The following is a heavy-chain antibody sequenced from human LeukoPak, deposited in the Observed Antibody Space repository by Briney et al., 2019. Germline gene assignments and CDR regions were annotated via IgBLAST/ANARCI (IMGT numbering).Heavy chain of an antibody. D-gene: IGHD4-11*01. CDR1: GFTFSNYA. V-gene: IGHV3-23*01. CDR3: AKDRVTTVTTFFSQFDF. Sequence: GGPLRLSCAASGFTFSNYAMHWVRQAPGKGLEWVSGITGSGDKTYYTDSLKGRFTISRDNSKNTLFLQISSLRADDTAVYYCAKDRVTTVTTFFSQFDFWGQGTLVTVSS. CDR2: ITGSGDKT. J-gene: IGHJ4*02.